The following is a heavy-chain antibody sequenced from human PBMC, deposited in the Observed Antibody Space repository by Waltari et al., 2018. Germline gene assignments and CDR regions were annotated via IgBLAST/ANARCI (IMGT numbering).Heavy chain of an antibody. D-gene: IGHD1-20*01. CDR1: GYTLTELS. J-gene: IGHJ4*02. CDR3: ATAPYKRRLCGDYVGY. CDR2: FDPEDGET. V-gene: IGHV1-24*01. Sequence: QVQLVQSGAEVKKPGASVKVSCKVSGYTLTELSMHWVRQAPGKGLEWMGGFDPEDGETIYAQKFQGRVTMTEDTSTDTAYMELSSLRSEDTAVYYCATAPYKRRLCGDYVGYWGQGTLVTVSS.